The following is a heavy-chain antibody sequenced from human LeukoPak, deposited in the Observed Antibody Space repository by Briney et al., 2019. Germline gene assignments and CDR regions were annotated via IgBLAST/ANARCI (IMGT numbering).Heavy chain of an antibody. V-gene: IGHV3-23*01. CDR2: ISGSGGSA. Sequence: GSLRLSCAASGFTFSTYAMSWVRQAPGKGLEWVSAISGSGGSAYYADSVKGRFTISRDNSKNMLYLQMNSLRAEDTAVYYCAKEGHLGYCSSISCYFDYWGQGTLVTVSS. D-gene: IGHD2-2*01. J-gene: IGHJ4*02. CDR3: AKEGHLGYCSSISCYFDY. CDR1: GFTFSTYA.